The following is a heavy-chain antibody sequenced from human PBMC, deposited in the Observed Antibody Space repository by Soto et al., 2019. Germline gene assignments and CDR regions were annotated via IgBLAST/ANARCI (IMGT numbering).Heavy chain of an antibody. CDR2: MPGDGRTT. CDR1: GFTFGYYW. CDR3: ATAEVDY. Sequence: GGSLRLSCAASGFTFGYYWMHWVRQPPGKGPEWASRMPGDGRTTQYADSVKGRCTASRDNAKSTLYLQMNSLRAEDTAVYYCATAEVDYWGPVTLVTVSS. V-gene: IGHV3-74*03. J-gene: IGHJ4*02.